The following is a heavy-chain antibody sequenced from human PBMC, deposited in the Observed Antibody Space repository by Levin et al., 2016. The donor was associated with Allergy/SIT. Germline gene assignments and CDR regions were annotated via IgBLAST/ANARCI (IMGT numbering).Heavy chain of an antibody. J-gene: IGHJ4*02. V-gene: IGHV1-2*04. CDR2: INPISGRT. Sequence: ASVKVSCKASGYTFTDSYIHWVRQAPGQGLEWMGFINPISGRTKSAQKFQGWLTMTRDTSTSTVYMELSSLRSEDTAVYYCALSSTFTEQLLPYFDYWGQGTLVTVSS. CDR1: GYTFTDSY. CDR3: ALSSTFTEQLLPYFDY. D-gene: IGHD2/OR15-2a*01.